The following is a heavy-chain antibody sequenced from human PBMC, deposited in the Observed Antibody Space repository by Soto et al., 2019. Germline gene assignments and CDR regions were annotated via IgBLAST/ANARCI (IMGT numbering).Heavy chain of an antibody. CDR2: IIHSEST. CDR1: GGSFSAYY. CDR3: ARQRPTDGRWEFANYYGMDV. D-gene: IGHD1-26*01. Sequence: SETLSLTCAVYGGSFSAYYWSWVRQPPGKGLEWIGEIIHSESTKYSPSLKSRVTISVDTSKNQFSLKLSSVTAADTAVYYCARQRPTDGRWEFANYYGMDVWGQGTPVTV. J-gene: IGHJ6*02. V-gene: IGHV4-34*12.